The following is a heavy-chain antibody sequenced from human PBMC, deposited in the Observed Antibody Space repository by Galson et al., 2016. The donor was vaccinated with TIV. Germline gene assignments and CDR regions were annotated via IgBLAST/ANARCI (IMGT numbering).Heavy chain of an antibody. CDR3: ARSSGLIYCSGDTCSGYYFDY. CDR2: IIPLFGTI. J-gene: IGHJ4*02. CDR1: GGTFSTYV. V-gene: IGHV1-69*13. D-gene: IGHD2-15*01. Sequence: SVKVSCKASGGTFSTYVFNWVRLAPGQGLEWMGGIIPLFGTINYAQKFQGRVTITADESSTTVYMELNSLRSGDTALYYCARSSGLIYCSGDTCSGYYFDYWGQGILVTVSS.